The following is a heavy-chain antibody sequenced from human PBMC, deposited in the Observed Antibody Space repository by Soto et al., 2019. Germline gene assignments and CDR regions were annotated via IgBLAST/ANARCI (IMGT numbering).Heavy chain of an antibody. J-gene: IGHJ6*02. Sequence: EVQLVESGGGLVKPGGSLRLSCAASGFTFSSYSMNWVRQAPGKGLEWVSSISSSSSYIYYADSVKGRFTISRDNAKNSLYRQMNSLRAEDTAVYYCARTRAITISSACMDVWGQGTTVTVSS. V-gene: IGHV3-21*01. CDR1: GFTFSSYS. CDR2: ISSSSSYI. D-gene: IGHD3-3*01. CDR3: ARTRAITISSACMDV.